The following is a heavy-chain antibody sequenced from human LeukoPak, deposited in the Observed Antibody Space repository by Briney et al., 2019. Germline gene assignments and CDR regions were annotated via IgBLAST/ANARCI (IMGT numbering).Heavy chain of an antibody. CDR3: AKDLEVGGSGTHSVVDY. CDR1: GFTFSSYE. J-gene: IGHJ4*02. Sequence: GGSLRLSCAASGFTFSSYEMNWVRQAPGKGLEWVSYISSSGSTIYYADSVKGRFTISRDNAKNSLYLQMNSLRAEDTAVYYCAKDLEVGGSGTHSVVDYWGQGTLVTVSS. D-gene: IGHD3-10*01. CDR2: ISSSGSTI. V-gene: IGHV3-48*03.